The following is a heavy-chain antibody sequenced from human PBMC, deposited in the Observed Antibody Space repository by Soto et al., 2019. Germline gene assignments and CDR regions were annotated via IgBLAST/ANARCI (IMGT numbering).Heavy chain of an antibody. CDR3: ARGWGYDSTDYYYAY. CDR1: GGSFNRHT. V-gene: IGHV1-69*01. CDR2: IIPIFGTA. J-gene: IGHJ4*02. D-gene: IGHD3-22*01. Sequence: QVQLVQSGAEGRKPGSSVRVSCKASGGSFNRHTISWVRQAPGQGLEWMGGIIPIFGTANHAQKFQGRVTIIADESTITVYMELSSLRSDDTAIYYCARGWGYDSTDYYYAYWGQGTLVIVSS.